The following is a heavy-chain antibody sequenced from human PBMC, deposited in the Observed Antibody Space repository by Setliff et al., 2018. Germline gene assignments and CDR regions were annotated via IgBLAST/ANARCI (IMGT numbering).Heavy chain of an antibody. D-gene: IGHD1-26*01. CDR3: VREGVGAPEGEGYFDY. CDR2: LNNDGTTI. CDR1: GFTFSSYN. V-gene: IGHV3-48*04. J-gene: IGHJ4*02. Sequence: GGSLRLSCAASGFTFSSYNMNWVRQAPGKGLEWVSYLNNDGTTIYYADSVRGRFTISRDNARDSLYLQMNSLRAEDTAVYYCVREGVGAPEGEGYFDYWGQGTLVTVSS.